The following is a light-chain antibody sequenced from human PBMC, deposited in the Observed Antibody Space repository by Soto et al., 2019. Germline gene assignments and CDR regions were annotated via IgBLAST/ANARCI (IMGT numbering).Light chain of an antibody. J-gene: IGKJ2*01. CDR3: HQYYSSPYT. V-gene: IGKV4-1*01. CDR1: QSVLHSSNNKNY. Sequence: DIVMTQSPNSLAVSLGERATINCKSSQSVLHSSNNKNYLTWYQQKPRQPPKLLIYWASTRESGVPDRFSGSGSGTDFTLTISSLQAEDVAVYYCHQYYSSPYTFGQGTKRELK. CDR2: WAS.